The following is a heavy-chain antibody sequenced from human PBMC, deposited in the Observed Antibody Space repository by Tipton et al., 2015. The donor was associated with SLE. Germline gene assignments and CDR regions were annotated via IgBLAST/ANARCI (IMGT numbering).Heavy chain of an antibody. Sequence: TLSLTCAVSGGSISSSNWWSWVRQPPGKGLEWIGEIYHSGSTNYNPSLKSRVTISVDKSKNQFSLKLSSVTAADTAVYYCARVEGSSWPYYYYYMDVWGKGTTVTVSS. CDR2: IYHSGST. CDR3: ARVEGSSWPYYYYYMDV. D-gene: IGHD6-13*01. CDR1: GGSISSSNW. J-gene: IGHJ6*03. V-gene: IGHV4-4*02.